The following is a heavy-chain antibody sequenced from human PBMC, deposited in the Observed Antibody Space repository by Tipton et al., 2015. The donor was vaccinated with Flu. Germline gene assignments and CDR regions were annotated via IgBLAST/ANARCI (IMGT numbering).Heavy chain of an antibody. CDR2: IYSSGST. V-gene: IGHV4-59*01. CDR1: DDSITFYY. D-gene: IGHD3-10*01. J-gene: IGHJ6*02. CDR3: ARARAPYYYYAMDV. Sequence: TLSLTCTVSDDSITFYYWSWVRQPPGKGLEWIGYIYSSGSTNYNPSLGGRVTISVDTSKNQLSLRLSSVTAADTAVYYCARARAPYYYYAMDVWGQGTTVTVSS.